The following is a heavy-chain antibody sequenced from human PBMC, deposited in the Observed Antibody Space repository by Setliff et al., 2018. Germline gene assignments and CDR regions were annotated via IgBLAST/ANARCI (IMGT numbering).Heavy chain of an antibody. CDR2: IGAYNGNT. J-gene: IGHJ4*02. D-gene: IGHD6-19*01. Sequence: ASVKVSCKASGYTFTSYAMHWVRQAPGQRLEWMGWIGAYNGNTYNAHKFQGRVTMTSDTSTSTAYMELRSLRSDDTAVYYCARVTIAVAGYFDFWGQGTLVTVSS. V-gene: IGHV1-18*01. CDR3: ARVTIAVAGYFDF. CDR1: GYTFTSYA.